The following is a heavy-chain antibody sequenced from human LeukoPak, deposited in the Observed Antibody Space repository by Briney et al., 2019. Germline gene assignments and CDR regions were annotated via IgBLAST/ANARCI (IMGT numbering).Heavy chain of an antibody. V-gene: IGHV4-59*08. CDR3: ARLRAKRLVDH. D-gene: IGHD1-1*01. J-gene: IGHJ4*02. Sequence: ETLSLTCTVSGGSISSYYWSWIRQPPGKGLEWIGYIYYSGSTNYNPSLKSRVTISVDTSKNQFSLKLSSVTAADTAVYYCARLRAKRLVDHWGQGTLVTVSS. CDR1: GGSISSYY. CDR2: IYYSGST.